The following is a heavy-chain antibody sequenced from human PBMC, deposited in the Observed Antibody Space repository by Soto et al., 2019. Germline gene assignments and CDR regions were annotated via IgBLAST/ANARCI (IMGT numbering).Heavy chain of an antibody. D-gene: IGHD3-3*01. V-gene: IGHV4-59*01. CDR1: GGSISSYY. CDR2: IYYSGST. J-gene: IGHJ6*02. Sequence: KTSETLSLTCTVSGGSISSYYWSWIRQPPGKGLEWIGYIYYSGSTNYNPSLKSRVTISVDTSKNQFSLKLSSVTAADTAVYYCARDGGRMDVWGQGTTVTVSS. CDR3: ARDGGRMDV.